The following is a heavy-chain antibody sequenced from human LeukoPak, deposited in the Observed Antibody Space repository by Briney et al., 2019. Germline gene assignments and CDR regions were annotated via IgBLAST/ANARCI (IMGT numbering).Heavy chain of an antibody. J-gene: IGHJ4*02. CDR1: GFTFSSYS. D-gene: IGHD3-9*01. CDR3: AREMTYYDILTGRHYYFDY. Sequence: GGSLRLSCAASGFTFSSYSMNWVRQAPGKGLEWVSYISSSSSTIYYADSVKGRFTISRDNSKNTLYLQMNSLRAEDTAVYYCAREMTYYDILTGRHYYFDYWGQGTLVTVSS. CDR2: ISSSSSTI. V-gene: IGHV3-48*01.